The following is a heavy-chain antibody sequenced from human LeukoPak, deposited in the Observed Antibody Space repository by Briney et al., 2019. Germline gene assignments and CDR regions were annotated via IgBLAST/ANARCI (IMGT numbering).Heavy chain of an antibody. D-gene: IGHD3-3*01. CDR3: TRGDYDFWSGYYALLDY. Sequence: GGSLRLSCTASGFAFGDYSMSWVRQAPGKGLEWVGFITSKHYGATTEYAASVKGRFSMSRDDSKSTAYPQMNSLKTEDTAVYYCTRGDYDFWSGYYALLDYWGQGTLVTVSS. V-gene: IGHV3-49*04. CDR1: GFAFGDYS. J-gene: IGHJ4*02. CDR2: ITSKHYGATT.